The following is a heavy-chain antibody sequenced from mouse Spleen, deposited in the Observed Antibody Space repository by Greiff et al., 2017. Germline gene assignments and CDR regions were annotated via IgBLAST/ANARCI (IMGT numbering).Heavy chain of an antibody. V-gene: IGHV5-9*01. CDR3: ARRRGIYYDYDDYAMDY. Sequence: DVMLVESGGGLVKLGGSLKLSCAASGFTFSSYAMSWVRQTPEKRLEWVATISSGGGNTYYPDSVKGRFTISRDNAKNTLYLQMSSLKSEDTAMYYCARRRGIYYDYDDYAMDYWGQGTSVTVSS. J-gene: IGHJ4*01. D-gene: IGHD2-4*01. CDR1: GFTFSSYA. CDR2: ISSGGGNT.